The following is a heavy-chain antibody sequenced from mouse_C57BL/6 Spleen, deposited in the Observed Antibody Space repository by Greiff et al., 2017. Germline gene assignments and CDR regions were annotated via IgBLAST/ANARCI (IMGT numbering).Heavy chain of an antibody. CDR2: IYPGDGDT. J-gene: IGHJ1*03. CDR1: GYAFSSYW. CDR3: AKEGYYGSSYGYFDV. Sequence: QVQLQQSGAELVKPGASVKISCKASGYAFSSYWMNWVKQRPGKGLEWIGQIYPGDGDTTYNGKFKGKATLTADKSSSTAYMQLSSLTSEDSAVYFCAKEGYYGSSYGYFDVWGTGTTVTVSS. D-gene: IGHD1-1*01. V-gene: IGHV1-80*01.